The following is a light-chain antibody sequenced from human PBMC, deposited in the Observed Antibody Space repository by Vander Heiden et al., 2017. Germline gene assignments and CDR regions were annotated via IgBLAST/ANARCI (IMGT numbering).Light chain of an antibody. Sequence: DIVRPQSQLSLPVTPGEPASISCRSSQSLLHSNGYNYLDWYLQKPGQSPQLLIYLGSNRASGVPDRFSGSGSGTDFTLKISRVEAEDVGVYYCMQALQTPLTFGGGTKVEIK. J-gene: IGKJ4*01. V-gene: IGKV2-28*01. CDR1: QSLLHSNGYNY. CDR3: MQALQTPLT. CDR2: LGS.